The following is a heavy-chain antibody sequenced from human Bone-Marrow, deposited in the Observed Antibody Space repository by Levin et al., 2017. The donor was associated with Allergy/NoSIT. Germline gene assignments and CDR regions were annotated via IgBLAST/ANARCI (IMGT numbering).Heavy chain of an antibody. V-gene: IGHV3-9*01. D-gene: IGHD3-16*01. CDR2: ISWSSDYI. J-gene: IGHJ6*02. CDR1: GFKFDDSG. CDR3: VKEFGPGPRGSPFGNLGRFYAMDV. Sequence: SLKISCSASGFKFDDSGMHWVRQAPGKGLEWVSGISWSSDYIDYADSVKGRFTISRDNANNSLYLHMSSLRPEDTAFYYCVKEFGPGPRGSPFGNLGRFYAMDVWGQGTTVTVSS.